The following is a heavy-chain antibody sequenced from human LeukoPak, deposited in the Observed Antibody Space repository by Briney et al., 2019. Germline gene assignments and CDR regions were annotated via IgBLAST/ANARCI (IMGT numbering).Heavy chain of an antibody. CDR3: ARVMHAASPGIIGPDDPFEI. Sequence: ASVKVSCKGSGYTFTGYYMHWVRQAPGQGLEWMGWINPKSGATNFEQKFQGRVTMTRDTSISTAYMELSRLRSDDTAVYYRARVMHAASPGIIGPDDPFEIWGQGTMVTVSA. D-gene: IGHD6-13*01. J-gene: IGHJ3*02. V-gene: IGHV1-2*02. CDR1: GYTFTGYY. CDR2: INPKSGAT.